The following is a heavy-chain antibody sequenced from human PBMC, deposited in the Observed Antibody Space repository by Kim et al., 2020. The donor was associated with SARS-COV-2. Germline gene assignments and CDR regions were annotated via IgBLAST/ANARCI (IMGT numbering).Heavy chain of an antibody. CDR3: ARGSSGWYGVHNWFDP. CDR2: IYYSGST. CDR1: GGSISSYY. V-gene: IGHV4-59*01. Sequence: SETLSLTCTVSGGSISSYYWSWIRQPPGKGLEWIGYIYYSGSTNYNPSLKSRVTISVDTSKNQFSLKLSSVTAADTAVYYCARGSSGWYGVHNWFDPWGQGTLVTVSS. J-gene: IGHJ5*02. D-gene: IGHD6-19*01.